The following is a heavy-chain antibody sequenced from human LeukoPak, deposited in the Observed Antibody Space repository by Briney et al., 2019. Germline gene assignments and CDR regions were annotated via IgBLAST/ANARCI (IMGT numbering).Heavy chain of an antibody. D-gene: IGHD2-15*01. CDR3: ARVDPRGHYCYMDV. J-gene: IGHJ6*03. CDR2: IIPIFGTA. CDR1: GGTFSSYA. Sequence: SVMVSCKASGGTFSSYAISWVRQAPGQGLEWMGRIIPIFGTANYAQKFQGRVTITTDESTSTAYMGLSSLRSEDTAVYYCARVDPRGHYCYMDVWGKGTTVTVSS. V-gene: IGHV1-69*05.